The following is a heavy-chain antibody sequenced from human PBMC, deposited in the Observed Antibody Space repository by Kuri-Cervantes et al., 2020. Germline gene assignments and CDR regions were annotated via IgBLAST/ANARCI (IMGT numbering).Heavy chain of an antibody. J-gene: IGHJ4*02. D-gene: IGHD7-27*01. V-gene: IGHV1-69*05. CDR3: ARDPAGASERGPFDL. CDR2: IIPIFGTA. Sequence: SVKVSCKASGGTFSSYAISWVRQAPGQGLEWMGGIIPIFGTANYAQKLQGRVTITTDESTSTAYMELSSLTSDDTAVYFCARDPAGASERGPFDLWGQGTLVTVSS. CDR1: GGTFSSYA.